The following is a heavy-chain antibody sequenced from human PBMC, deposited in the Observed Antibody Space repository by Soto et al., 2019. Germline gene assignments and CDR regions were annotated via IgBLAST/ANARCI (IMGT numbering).Heavy chain of an antibody. CDR3: ARGLEVIAATPQWDY. D-gene: IGHD2-15*01. J-gene: IGHJ4*02. CDR2: IYHSGST. V-gene: IGHV4-30-2*01. Sequence: SETLSLTCAVSGGSISSGGFSWNWIRQPPGKGLEWIGYIYHSGSTYNSPSLKSRVTISVDRSKNQFSLKLSSVTAADTAVYYCARGLEVIAATPQWDYWGQGTLVTVSS. CDR1: GGSISSGGFS.